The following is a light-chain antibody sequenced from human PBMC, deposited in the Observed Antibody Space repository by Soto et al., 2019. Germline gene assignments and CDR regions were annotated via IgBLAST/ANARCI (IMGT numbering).Light chain of an antibody. J-gene: IGKJ1*01. V-gene: IGKV2-24*01. CDR1: QSLVHSDGGTY. Sequence: DVVLTQTPLSSPVTLGQPASISCRSSQSLVHSDGGTYLSWLHQRPGQPPRLLIYQVSNRFSGVPERCSGGGAGTDFTLKISRVEAEDVGVYYCTQSTDSPRPFGQGTKVEIK. CDR2: QVS. CDR3: TQSTDSPRP.